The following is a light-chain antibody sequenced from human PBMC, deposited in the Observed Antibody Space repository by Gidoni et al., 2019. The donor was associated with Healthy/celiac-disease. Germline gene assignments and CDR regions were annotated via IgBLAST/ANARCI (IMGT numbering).Light chain of an antibody. CDR2: AAS. V-gene: IGKV1-39*01. Sequence: DIQMTQSPSSLSASVGDRVTITCRASQSISSYLNWYQQKPGKAPKLLIYAASSLQSGVPSRFSGSGSGTDFTLTISSLQPEDFATYYCQQSYSLITFXXXTRLEIK. J-gene: IGKJ5*01. CDR1: QSISSY. CDR3: QQSYSLIT.